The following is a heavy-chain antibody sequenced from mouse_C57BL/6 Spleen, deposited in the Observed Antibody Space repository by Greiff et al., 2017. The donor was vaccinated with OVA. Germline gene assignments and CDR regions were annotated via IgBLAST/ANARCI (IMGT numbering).Heavy chain of an antibody. D-gene: IGHD2-5*01. CDR1: GYSITSGYY. Sequence: EVQRVESGPGLVKPSQSLSLTCSVTGYSITSGYYWNWIRQFPGNKLEWMGYISYDGSNNYNPSLKNRISITRDTSKNQFFLKLNSVTTEDTATYYCARGGYSKGYFDVWGTGTTVTVSS. V-gene: IGHV3-6*01. CDR2: ISYDGSN. J-gene: IGHJ1*03. CDR3: ARGGYSKGYFDV.